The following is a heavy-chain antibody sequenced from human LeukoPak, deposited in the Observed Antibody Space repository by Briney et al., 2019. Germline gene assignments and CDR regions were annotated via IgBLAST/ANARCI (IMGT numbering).Heavy chain of an antibody. CDR2: ISSDGSDT. V-gene: IGHV3-74*03. CDR3: AREWDPPGTYYMDV. J-gene: IGHJ6*03. Sequence: GGSLRLSCAASGFTFSSYWMHWVRQAPGKGLVWVSRISSDGSDTMYADSVKGRSTISRDNVNNTLYLQMNSLRGDDTAVYYCAREWDPPGTYYMDVWGKGTTVTVSS. D-gene: IGHD1-26*01. CDR1: GFTFSSYW.